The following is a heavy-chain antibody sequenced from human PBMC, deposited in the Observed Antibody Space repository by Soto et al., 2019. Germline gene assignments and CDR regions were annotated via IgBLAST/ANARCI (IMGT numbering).Heavy chain of an antibody. CDR3: AIYDSSGSRGFQH. J-gene: IGHJ1*01. D-gene: IGHD3-22*01. Sequence: QVQLQESGPGLVKPSQTLSLTCTVSGGSISSGGYYWSWIRQHPGKGLEWIGYIYYSGSTYYNPSIXXRXTISVDTSKNQFSLKLSSVTAAATAVYYCAIYDSSGSRGFQHWGQGTLVTVSS. CDR2: IYYSGST. CDR1: GGSISSGGYY. V-gene: IGHV4-31*03.